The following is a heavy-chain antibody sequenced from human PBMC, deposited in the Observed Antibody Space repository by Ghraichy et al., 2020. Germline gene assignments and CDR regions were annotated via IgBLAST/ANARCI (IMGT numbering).Heavy chain of an antibody. D-gene: IGHD2-2*02. Sequence: ALRLSCAASGFTFDDYAMHWVRQAPGKGLEWVSGISWNSGSIGYADSVKGRFTISRDNAKNSLYLQMNSLRAEDTALYYCAKGYCSSTSCYIREGWGQGTLVTVSS. CDR2: ISWNSGSI. J-gene: IGHJ4*02. CDR3: AKGYCSSTSCYIREG. V-gene: IGHV3-9*01. CDR1: GFTFDDYA.